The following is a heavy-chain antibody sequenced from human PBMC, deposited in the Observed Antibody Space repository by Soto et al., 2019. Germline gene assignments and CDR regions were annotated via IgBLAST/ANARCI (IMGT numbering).Heavy chain of an antibody. CDR2: TYYRSKWYN. CDR3: AREVVPAAISYYYYGMDV. D-gene: IGHD2-2*02. J-gene: IGHJ6*02. V-gene: IGHV6-1*01. Sequence: SQTLSLTCAISGDSVSSNSAAWSWIRQSPSRGLEWLGRTYYRSKWYNDYAVSVKSRITINPDTSKNQFSLQLNSVTPEDTAVYYCAREVVPAAISYYYYGMDVWGQGTTVTVSS. CDR1: GDSVSSNSAA.